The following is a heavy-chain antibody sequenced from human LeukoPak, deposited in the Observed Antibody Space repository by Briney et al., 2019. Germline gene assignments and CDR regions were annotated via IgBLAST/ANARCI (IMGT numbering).Heavy chain of an antibody. CDR2: INQGGGET. J-gene: IGHJ5*02. CDR3: ARDMSSGWSRSASGP. CDR1: GFTFSSFY. D-gene: IGHD6-19*01. V-gene: IGHV3-7*01. Sequence: PGGSLRLSCTASGFTFSSFYMSWVRQAPGKGLEWVANINQGGGETNYVDSVKGRFTISRDNAKNSLYLQMNSLRAEDTAVYYCARDMSSGWSRSASGPWGQGTLVTVSS.